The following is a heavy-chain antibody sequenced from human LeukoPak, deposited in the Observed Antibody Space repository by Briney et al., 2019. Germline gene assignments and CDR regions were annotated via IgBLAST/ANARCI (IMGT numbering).Heavy chain of an antibody. CDR1: GFTCSSDA. CDR2: ISGSGRST. CDR3: AKGNSDWYAVNWFDP. V-gene: IGHV3-23*01. Sequence: PVGSLRLSCAASGFTCSSDAMSWVRQAPGKGLEWVSAISGSGRSTYYADSVKGRFTISRDNSKNTLYLQMNSLRAEDTAVYYCAKGNSDWYAVNWFDPRGQGTLVTVSS. J-gene: IGHJ5*02. D-gene: IGHD3-9*01.